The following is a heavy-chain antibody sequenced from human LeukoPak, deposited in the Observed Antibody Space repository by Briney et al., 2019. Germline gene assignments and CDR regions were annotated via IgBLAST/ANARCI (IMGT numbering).Heavy chain of an antibody. CDR2: ISWHSVNI. J-gene: IGHJ4*02. V-gene: IGHV3-9*01. D-gene: IGHD3-10*01. CDR3: EAQPGSGWFSGLHFDY. CDR1: GFTFDNYV. Sequence: GRSLRLSCAASGFTFDNYVMHWVRQAPGKGLEWVSGISWHSVNIGYADSVKGRFTISRDNAKNSLYLEMNSLRAEDTAFYYCEAQPGSGWFSGLHFDYWGQGTLVTVSS.